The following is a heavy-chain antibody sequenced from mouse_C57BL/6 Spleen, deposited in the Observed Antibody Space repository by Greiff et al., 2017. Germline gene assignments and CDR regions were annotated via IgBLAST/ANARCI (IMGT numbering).Heavy chain of an antibody. CDR1: GYTFTSYW. V-gene: IGHV1-55*01. CDR2: IYPGSGST. J-gene: IGHJ4*01. D-gene: IGHD2-4*01. CDR3: AREGGSYYYDYDGYEDY. Sequence: VLLQQPGAELVKPGASVKMSCKASGYTFTSYWITWVKQRPGQGLEWIGDIYPGSGSTNYNEKFKSKATLTVDTSSSTAYMQLSSLTSEDSAVYYCAREGGSYYYDYDGYEDYWGQGTSVTVSS.